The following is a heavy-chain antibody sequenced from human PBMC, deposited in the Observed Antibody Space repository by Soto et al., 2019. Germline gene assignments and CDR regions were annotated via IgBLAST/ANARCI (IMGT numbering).Heavy chain of an antibody. V-gene: IGHV3-23*01. D-gene: IGHD2-8*01. J-gene: IGHJ5*02. CDR1: GFMFENYA. CDR3: AKGKSENGVDWLDP. Sequence: WGSLRPSCPAPGFMFENYARIWCRQAPGKGLEWVATVRGNSYGAYYADSVRGRFIISRDNSKNTMSLQLNSLRDDDTAIYYCAKGKSENGVDWLDPWGPGTLVTVSS. CDR2: VRGNSYGA.